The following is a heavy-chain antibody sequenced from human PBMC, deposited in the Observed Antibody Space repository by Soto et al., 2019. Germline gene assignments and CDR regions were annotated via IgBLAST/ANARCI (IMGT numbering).Heavy chain of an antibody. CDR2: ISAYNGNT. V-gene: IGHV1-18*01. J-gene: IGHJ4*02. D-gene: IGHD2-15*01. CDR3: ASSYTFCSGGSCYQKYFDS. CDR1: GYTFTSYG. Sequence: QVQLVQSGAEVKKPGASVKVSCKASGYTFTSYGISWVRQAPGQGLEWMGWISAYNGNTNYAQKLQGRVTMTTDTSQDTAYRELESLRSDDTAVYYCASSYTFCSGGSCYQKYFDSWGQGTLVPVSS.